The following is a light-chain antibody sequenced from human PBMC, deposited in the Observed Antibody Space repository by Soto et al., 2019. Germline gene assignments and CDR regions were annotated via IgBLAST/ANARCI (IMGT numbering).Light chain of an antibody. CDR2: DAS. J-gene: IGKJ1*01. CDR3: QQFYNYPRT. CDR1: QGISTY. V-gene: IGKV1D-13*01. Sequence: ATQMTQSPSSLSASVGDRVTISCRASQGISTYLAWYQQIPGKAPKLLIYDASTLQTGVPSRFSGSGSGADFTLTISYLQSEDFGTYYCQQFYNYPRTFGQGTKVDIK.